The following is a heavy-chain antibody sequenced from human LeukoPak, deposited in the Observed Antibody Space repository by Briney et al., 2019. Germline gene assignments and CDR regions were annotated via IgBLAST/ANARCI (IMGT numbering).Heavy chain of an antibody. V-gene: IGHV4-38-2*01. CDR2: IYHSGST. D-gene: IGHD3-10*01. CDR3: ARGLHHRFRFDP. Sequence: SETLSLTCAVSGYSISSGYYWGWIRQPPRKGLEWIGSIYHSGSTYYNPSLKSRVTISVDTSKNQFSLKLSSVTAPDTAVYYCARGLHHRFRFDPWGQGTLVTVSS. J-gene: IGHJ5*02. CDR1: GYSISSGYY.